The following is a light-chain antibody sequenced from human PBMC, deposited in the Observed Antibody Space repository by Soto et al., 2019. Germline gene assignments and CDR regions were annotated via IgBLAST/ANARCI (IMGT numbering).Light chain of an antibody. CDR3: GSWDSRLSAYV. Sequence: QSVMTQPPSVSAAPGQRVTISCSGSTSNIGGNSVSWYQQLPGTDPKLLIYDDNKRPSGIPDRFSGSKSGTSATLGITGFQTGDEADYYCGSWDSRLSAYVFGTGTQLNVL. V-gene: IGLV1-51*01. CDR2: DDN. CDR1: TSNIGGNS. J-gene: IGLJ1*01.